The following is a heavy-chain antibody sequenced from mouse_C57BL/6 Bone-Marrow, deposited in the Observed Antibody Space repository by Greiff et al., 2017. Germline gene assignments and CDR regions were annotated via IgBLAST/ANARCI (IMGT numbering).Heavy chain of an antibody. CDR2: ISSGGSYI. CDR3: ERQEGETAQDTRAMDY. J-gene: IGHJ4*01. D-gene: IGHD3-2*02. Sequence: EVKLMESGGDLVKPGGSLKLSCAASGFTFSSYGMSWVRQTPDKRLEWVATISSGGSYIYYPDSVQGRFTISRDNAKNTLYLQMSSLKSENTAMYDSERQEGETAQDTRAMDYWGQGTSVTVSS. V-gene: IGHV5-6*01. CDR1: GFTFSSYG.